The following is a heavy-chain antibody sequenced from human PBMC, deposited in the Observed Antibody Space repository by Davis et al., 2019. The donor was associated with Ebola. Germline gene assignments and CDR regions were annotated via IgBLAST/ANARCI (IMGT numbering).Heavy chain of an antibody. D-gene: IGHD3-16*02. V-gene: IGHV4-59*01. CDR1: GGSISSYY. CDR2: IYYSGST. Sequence: SETLSLTCTVSGGSISSYYLSWIRQPPGKGLEWIGYIYYSGSTNYNPSLKSRVTISVDTSKNQFSLKLSSVTAADTAVYYCARDLRSYRLNWFDPWGQGTLVTVSS. J-gene: IGHJ5*02. CDR3: ARDLRSYRLNWFDP.